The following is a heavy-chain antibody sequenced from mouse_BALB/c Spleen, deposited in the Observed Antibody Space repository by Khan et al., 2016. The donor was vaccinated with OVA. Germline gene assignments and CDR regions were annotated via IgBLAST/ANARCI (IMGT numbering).Heavy chain of an antibody. CDR3: TRGNYYGYYFDY. D-gene: IGHD1-1*01. CDR2: IRYSGVT. CDR1: GYSITSGYA. J-gene: IGHJ2*01. Sequence: EVELVESGPGLVKPSQSLSLTCTVTGYSITSGYAWNWIRQFPGNKLEWMGYIRYSGVTSYNPSLKSRISITRDTSKNQFFLQLNSVTTEDTATYCCTRGNYYGYYFDYWGQGTTLTVSS. V-gene: IGHV3-2*02.